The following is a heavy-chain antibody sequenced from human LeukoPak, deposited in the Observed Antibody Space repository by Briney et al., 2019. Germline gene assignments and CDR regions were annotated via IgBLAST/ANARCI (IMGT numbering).Heavy chain of an antibody. Sequence: PGGSLRLSCAASGFTFSTYWMSWVRQAPGKGLEWVANIKQDGTEKNYVDSVKGRFTVSRDNAKNSLYLQMISLRAEDTAVYFCARDWGAAGLWDYWGQGTLVTVSS. J-gene: IGHJ4*02. CDR1: GFTFSTYW. CDR2: IKQDGTEK. V-gene: IGHV3-7*05. CDR3: ARDWGAAGLWDY. D-gene: IGHD6-13*01.